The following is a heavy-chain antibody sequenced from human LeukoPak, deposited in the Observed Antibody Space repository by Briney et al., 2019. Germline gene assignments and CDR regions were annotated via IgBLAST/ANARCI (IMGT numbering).Heavy chain of an antibody. J-gene: IGHJ4*02. Sequence: GGSLRLSCEASGFTFSDHWMNWVRQAPGKGLEWVACIKQDGSQKDYVDSVKGRFTISRDNAKNSLYLQMSSLRAEDTAMYYCARDKGYGSDYWGPGVQVTVSS. D-gene: IGHD3-10*01. CDR1: GFTFSDHW. V-gene: IGHV3-7*01. CDR3: ARDKGYGSDY. CDR2: IKQDGSQK.